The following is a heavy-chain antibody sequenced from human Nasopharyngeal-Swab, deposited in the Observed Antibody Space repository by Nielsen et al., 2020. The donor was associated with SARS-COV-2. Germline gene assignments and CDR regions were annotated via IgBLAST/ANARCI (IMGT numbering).Heavy chain of an antibody. V-gene: IGHV4-38-2*02. CDR1: GYSISSGYY. J-gene: IGHJ4*02. Sequence: GSLRLSCTVSGYSISSGYYWGWIRQPQGKGLEWIGSIYHSGSTYYNPSLKSRVTISVDTSKNQFSLKLSSVTAADTAVYYCARELGYFDYWGQGTLVTVSS. CDR2: IYHSGST. CDR3: ARELGYFDY.